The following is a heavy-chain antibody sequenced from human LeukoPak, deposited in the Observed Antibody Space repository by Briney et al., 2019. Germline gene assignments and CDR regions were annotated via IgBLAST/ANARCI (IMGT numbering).Heavy chain of an antibody. CDR2: ISGSSSYI. Sequence: PGGSLRLSCAASRFTFSNYNMNWVRQAPGKGLEWVSSISGSSSYIYYADSVKGRFTISRDNAKNSLYLQMNSLRAEDTAVYYCAPQIVVVPAAIGWGQGTLVTVSS. D-gene: IGHD2-2*01. V-gene: IGHV3-21*01. J-gene: IGHJ4*02. CDR3: APQIVVVPAAIG. CDR1: RFTFSNYN.